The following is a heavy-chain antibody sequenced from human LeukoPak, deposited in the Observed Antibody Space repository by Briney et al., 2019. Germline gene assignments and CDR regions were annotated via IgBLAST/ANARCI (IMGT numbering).Heavy chain of an antibody. D-gene: IGHD3-10*01. CDR2: IYYSGSP. Sequence: PSETLSLTCTVSGGSISNYYWSWIRQPPGKGLEWIGYIYYSGSPNYNPSLKSRVTISVDTSSNQFSLKLNSVTAADTAVYYCARRAYGSGSFNRYHFDYWGQGTLVAVSS. CDR1: GGSISNYY. J-gene: IGHJ4*02. CDR3: ARRAYGSGSFNRYHFDY. V-gene: IGHV4-59*08.